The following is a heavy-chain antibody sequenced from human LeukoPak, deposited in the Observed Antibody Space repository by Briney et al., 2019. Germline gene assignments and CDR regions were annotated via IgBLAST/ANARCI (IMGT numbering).Heavy chain of an antibody. V-gene: IGHV4-38-2*02. D-gene: IGHD3-16*02. Sequence: SETLSLTCTVSGYSISSGYYWGWIRQPPGKGLEWIGSIYHSGSTYYNPSLKSRVIISLDTSKNQFSLKLSSLTAADTAVYYCASPIMVTSGGIIINDYWGQGTLVTVSS. CDR1: GYSISSGYY. CDR3: ASPIMVTSGGIIINDY. CDR2: IYHSGST. J-gene: IGHJ4*02.